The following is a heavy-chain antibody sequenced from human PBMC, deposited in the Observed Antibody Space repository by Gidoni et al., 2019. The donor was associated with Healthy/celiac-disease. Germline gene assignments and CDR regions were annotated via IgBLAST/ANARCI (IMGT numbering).Heavy chain of an antibody. CDR1: GGSISSYY. Sequence: QVQLQESGPGLVKPSETLSLTCTVSGGSISSYYWSWIRQPPGKGLEWIGYIYYSGSTNYNPSLKSRVTISVDTSKNQFSLKLSSVTAADTAVYYCARVATAMVGEHYFDYWGQGTLVTVSS. J-gene: IGHJ4*02. CDR2: IYYSGST. V-gene: IGHV4-59*08. CDR3: ARVATAMVGEHYFDY. D-gene: IGHD5-18*01.